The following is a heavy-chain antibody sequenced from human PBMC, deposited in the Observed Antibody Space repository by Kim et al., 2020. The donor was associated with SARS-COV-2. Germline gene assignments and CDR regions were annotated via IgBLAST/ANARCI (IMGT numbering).Heavy chain of an antibody. CDR3: ATGVTSAWKPIHGSFDY. J-gene: IGHJ4*02. CDR1: EFIFSDYW. V-gene: IGHV3-7*01. Sequence: GGSLRLSCAASEFIFSDYWMSWVRQAPGKGLEWVANIKQDGSEQYYVDSVKGRFTISRDNAKNSLYLQMNSLRAEDTAVYYCATGVTSAWKPIHGSFDYWGQGTLVTVSS. D-gene: IGHD6-19*01. CDR2: IKQDGSEQ.